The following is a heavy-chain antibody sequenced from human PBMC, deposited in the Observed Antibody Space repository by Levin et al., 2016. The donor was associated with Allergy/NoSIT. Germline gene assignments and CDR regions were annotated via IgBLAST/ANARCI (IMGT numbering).Heavy chain of an antibody. J-gene: IGHJ3*02. Sequence: WVRQAPGQGLEWMGAILPIFGSADYAQKFQGRVTITADKSTITAYMKLSSLTSDDTAVYYCARDVEPAVGGLGGYAFDIWGQGTRVTVSS. V-gene: IGHV1-69*06. D-gene: IGHD6-19*01. CDR3: ARDVEPAVGGLGGYAFDI. CDR2: ILPIFGSA.